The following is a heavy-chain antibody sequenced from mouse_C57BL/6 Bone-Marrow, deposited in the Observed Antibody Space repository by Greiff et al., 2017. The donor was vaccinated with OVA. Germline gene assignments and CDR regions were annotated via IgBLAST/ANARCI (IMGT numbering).Heavy chain of an antibody. V-gene: IGHV5-9-1*02. CDR3: TRVGTTVVPWYFDV. CDR1: GFTFSSYA. CDR2: ISSGGDYI. D-gene: IGHD1-1*01. Sequence: EVKLMESGEGLVKPGGSLKLSCAASGFTFSSYAMSWVRQTPEKRLEWVAYISSGGDYIYYADTVKGRFTISRDNARNTLYLQMSSLKSEDTAMYYCTRVGTTVVPWYFDVWGTGTTVTVSS. J-gene: IGHJ1*03.